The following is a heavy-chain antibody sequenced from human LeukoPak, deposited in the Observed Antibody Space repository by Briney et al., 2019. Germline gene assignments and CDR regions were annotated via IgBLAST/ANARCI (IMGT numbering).Heavy chain of an antibody. CDR1: GYTFASYW. CDR3: AKSRQYYYDSSDLFSAAFDI. V-gene: IGHV5-51*01. J-gene: IGHJ3*02. D-gene: IGHD3-22*01. Sequence: GESLKISCKGSGYTFASYWIGWVRQMPGKGLEWMGIIYPGDSDTRYSPSFQGQVTISADKSISTAYLQWSSLKASDTAMYYCAKSRQYYYDSSDLFSAAFDIWGQGTMVTVSS. CDR2: IYPGDSDT.